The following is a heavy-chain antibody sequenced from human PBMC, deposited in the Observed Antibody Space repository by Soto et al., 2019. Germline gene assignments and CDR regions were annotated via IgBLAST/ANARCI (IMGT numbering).Heavy chain of an antibody. V-gene: IGHV3-23*01. CDR3: AKRVGDY. Sequence: PGESLKISCAASGFTFSSYAMNWVRQAPGKGLEWVSTISDSGGSTYYADSVKGRFTISRDNSKNTLYLQMNSLRAEDPAIYYCAKRVGDYWGQGTLVTVSS. D-gene: IGHD3-10*01. CDR2: ISDSGGST. J-gene: IGHJ4*02. CDR1: GFTFSSYA.